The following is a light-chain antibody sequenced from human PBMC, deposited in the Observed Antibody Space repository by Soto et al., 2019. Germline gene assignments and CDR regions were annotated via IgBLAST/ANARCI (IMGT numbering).Light chain of an antibody. Sequence: AIQLTQSPSSLSASVGDRVTITCRASQSISNHLNWYQQKPGKAPKLLIYDASSLESGVPSRFSGSGSGTDFTLTISSLQPEDFATYYCQQFNNYPTFGQGTKVDIK. CDR1: QSISNH. CDR2: DAS. CDR3: QQFNNYPT. J-gene: IGKJ1*01. V-gene: IGKV1D-13*01.